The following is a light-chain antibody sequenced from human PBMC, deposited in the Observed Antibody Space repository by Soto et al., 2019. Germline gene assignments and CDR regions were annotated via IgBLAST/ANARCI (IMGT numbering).Light chain of an antibody. J-gene: IGKJ1*01. V-gene: IGKV1-39*01. CDR1: RDIGSD. Sequence: QMTQSPSSLSASVGDRITITCRASRDIGSDLSWYQQKPGKAPRLLIYAASNLQGGVPSRFNGSGSGTDFTLSIRSLQPDDLATYYCQQSHSNLWTFGPGTKVDIK. CDR2: AAS. CDR3: QQSHSNLWT.